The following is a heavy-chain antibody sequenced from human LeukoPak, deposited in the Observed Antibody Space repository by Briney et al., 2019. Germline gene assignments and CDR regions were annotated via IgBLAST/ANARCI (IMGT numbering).Heavy chain of an antibody. CDR3: ARGGWQQLVPHKANWFDP. J-gene: IGHJ5*02. D-gene: IGHD6-13*01. CDR1: GYTFTGYY. CDR2: INPNSGGT. V-gene: IGHV1-2*02. Sequence: ASVKVSCKASGYTFTGYYMHWVRQAPGQGLEWMGWINPNSGGTNYAQKFQGRVTMTRDTFISTAYMELSRLRSDDTAVYYCARGGWQQLVPHKANWFDPWGQGTLVTVSS.